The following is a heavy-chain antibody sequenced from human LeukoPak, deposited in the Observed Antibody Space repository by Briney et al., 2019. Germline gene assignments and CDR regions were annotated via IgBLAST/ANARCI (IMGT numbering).Heavy chain of an antibody. CDR2: ISSNGGST. Sequence: GGSLRLSCAASGFTFSSYAMHWVRQAPGKGLEYVSAISSNGGSTYYANSVKGRFTISRDNSKNTLYLQMGSLRAEDMAVYYCARSASRCSGGSCYVGFDYWGQGTLVTVSS. CDR3: ARSASRCSGGSCYVGFDY. J-gene: IGHJ4*02. V-gene: IGHV3-64*01. CDR1: GFTFSSYA. D-gene: IGHD2-15*01.